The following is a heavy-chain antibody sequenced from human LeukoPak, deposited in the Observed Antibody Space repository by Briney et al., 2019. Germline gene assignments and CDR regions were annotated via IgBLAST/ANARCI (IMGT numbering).Heavy chain of an antibody. CDR1: GFTFSNSA. CDR3: AKGIYSSGWSYFDY. V-gene: IGHV3-23*01. CDR2: LSGSGITT. J-gene: IGHJ4*01. Sequence: GGSLRLSCAASGFTFSNSAMSGVRQAPGKGLEWVSTLSGSGITTYYADSVKGRFTISRDNSKNTLYLQMNSLRAEDTAVYYCAKGIYSSGWSYFDYWGHGTLVTVSS. D-gene: IGHD6-19*01.